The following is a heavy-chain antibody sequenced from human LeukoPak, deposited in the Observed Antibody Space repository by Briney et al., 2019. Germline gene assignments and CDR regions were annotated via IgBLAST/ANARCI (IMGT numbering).Heavy chain of an antibody. J-gene: IGHJ4*02. D-gene: IGHD3-3*01. CDR3: AKASSGFLEWLLPFDY. Sequence: GGSLRLSCAASGFTFSSYAMSWVRKAPGKGLEWVSAISGSGGSTYYADSVKGRFTISRDNSKNTLYLQMNSLRAEDTAVYYCAKASSGFLEWLLPFDYWGQGTLVTVSS. V-gene: IGHV3-23*01. CDR1: GFTFSSYA. CDR2: ISGSGGST.